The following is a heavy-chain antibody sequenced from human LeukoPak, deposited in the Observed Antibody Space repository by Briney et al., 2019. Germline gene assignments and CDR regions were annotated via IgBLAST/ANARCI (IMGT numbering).Heavy chain of an antibody. CDR3: ARAVRGSGSYQTTDYMDV. D-gene: IGHD3-10*01. CDR2: VYSSGST. Sequence: SETLSLTCTVSGVSISTINYYWSWIRQPAGKGLEWIGRVYSSGSTNYNPSLNSRVTISLDTSKNQFSLKLSSVTAADTAVYYCARAVRGSGSYQTTDYMDVWGKGTTVTISS. J-gene: IGHJ6*03. CDR1: GVSISTINYY. V-gene: IGHV4-61*02.